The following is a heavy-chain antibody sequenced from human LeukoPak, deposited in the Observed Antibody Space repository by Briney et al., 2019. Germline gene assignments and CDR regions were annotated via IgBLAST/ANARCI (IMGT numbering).Heavy chain of an antibody. CDR2: ISSGGDYV. Sequence: GGSLRLSCAASGFTFSTYSMTWVRQAPGKGLEWVSSISSGGDYVYYSDSVKGRFTISRDDAENSLHLQMNSLRAEDTAVYYCARAPLAVVVHYWGHGTLVTVSS. V-gene: IGHV3-21*01. J-gene: IGHJ4*01. CDR3: ARAPLAVVVHY. CDR1: GFTFSTYS. D-gene: IGHD2-21*01.